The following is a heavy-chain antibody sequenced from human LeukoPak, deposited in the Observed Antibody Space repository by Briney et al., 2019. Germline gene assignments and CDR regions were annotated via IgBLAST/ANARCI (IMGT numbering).Heavy chain of an antibody. CDR1: DGSISSSSYY. CDR2: IYYSGNT. Sequence: SETLSLTCTVSDGSISSSSYYWGWIRQPPGKGLEWIGSIYYSGNTYYNPSLKSRVTISVDTSKNQFSLKLSSVTAADTAVYYCARGYSSVWFDPWGQGTLVTVSS. J-gene: IGHJ5*02. D-gene: IGHD6-25*01. V-gene: IGHV4-39*07. CDR3: ARGYSSVWFDP.